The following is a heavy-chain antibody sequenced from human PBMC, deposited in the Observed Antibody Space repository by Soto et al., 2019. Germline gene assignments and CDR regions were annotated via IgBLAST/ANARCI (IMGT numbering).Heavy chain of an antibody. CDR3: AREPRITMIVVRGMDV. CDR2: IYYSGST. CDR1: GGSISSGDYY. D-gene: IGHD3-22*01. V-gene: IGHV4-30-4*01. Sequence: QVQLQESGPGLVKPSQTLSLTCTVSGGSISSGDYYWSWIRQPPGKGLEWIGYIYYSGSTYYNPSLKSRVTISVDTSKNQFALKLSSVTAADTAVYYCAREPRITMIVVRGMDVWGQGTTVTVSS. J-gene: IGHJ6*02.